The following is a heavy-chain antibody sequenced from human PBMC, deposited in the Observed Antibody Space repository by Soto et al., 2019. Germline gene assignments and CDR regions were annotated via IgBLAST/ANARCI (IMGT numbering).Heavy chain of an antibody. Sequence: PGGSLRLCCAASGFAFSGYPMSWVRQTPGKGLEWVSGIDASTGRTYFADSVEGRFTISRDNSKNTLYLQMNSLRVADTAIYCCAKDDSSGWYRSFDYWGQGTLVTVSS. V-gene: IGHV3-23*01. J-gene: IGHJ4*02. D-gene: IGHD6-19*01. CDR2: IDASTGRT. CDR3: AKDDSSGWYRSFDY. CDR1: GFAFSGYP.